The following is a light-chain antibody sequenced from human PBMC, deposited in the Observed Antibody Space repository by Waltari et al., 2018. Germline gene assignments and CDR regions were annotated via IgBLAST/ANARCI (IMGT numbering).Light chain of an antibody. CDR3: QQSYTLPYT. J-gene: IGKJ2*01. Sequence: DIQMTQSPSPLSASVGDSVTITCRASQTIYNSLNWYQHKPGKAPKLLISDTSTLQSWVPSRFSGRGSGTEFTLTISRLQPEDFGTYYCQQSYTLPYTFGQGTKLDI. CDR2: DTS. CDR1: QTIYNS. V-gene: IGKV1-39*01.